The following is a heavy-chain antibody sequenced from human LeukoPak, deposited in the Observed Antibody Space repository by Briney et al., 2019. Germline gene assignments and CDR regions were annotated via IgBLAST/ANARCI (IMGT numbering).Heavy chain of an antibody. Sequence: GESLKISCKGSGYSFTSYWIGWVRQMPGKGLEWMGLIFPGHSDPRYSPSFQGQLTISPDKSFSTAYLQWSSLKVSDTAMYYCARLSYCSGGSCYYAFDIWGQGTMVTVSS. CDR2: IFPGHSDP. V-gene: IGHV5-51*01. J-gene: IGHJ3*02. D-gene: IGHD2-15*01. CDR1: GYSFTSYW. CDR3: ARLSYCSGGSCYYAFDI.